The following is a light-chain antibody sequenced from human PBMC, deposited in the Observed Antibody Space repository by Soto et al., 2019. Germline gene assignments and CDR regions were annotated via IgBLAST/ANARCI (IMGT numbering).Light chain of an antibody. CDR2: GAS. V-gene: IGKV3-15*01. CDR3: QQYNNWPPA. Sequence: QSPATLSVSKGERATLSCRASQSVSSNLAWYQQKPGQAPRLLIYGASTRATGIPARFSGSGSGTEFTLTISSLQSEDFAVYYCQQYNNWPPAFGQGTKVDI. CDR1: QSVSSN. J-gene: IGKJ1*01.